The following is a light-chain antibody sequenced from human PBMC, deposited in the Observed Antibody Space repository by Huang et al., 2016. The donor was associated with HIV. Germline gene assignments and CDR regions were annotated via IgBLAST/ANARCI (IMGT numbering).Light chain of an antibody. J-gene: IGKJ1*01. CDR1: QSVRSY. Sequence: ETILTQSPDTLSLSPGERATLSCRASQSVRSYLAWYQPKAGQAPRLLIYDASNRATGIPSKFSGSVSGTDFTLTISSLEPEDFAVYYCQQRNNWPRTFGQRTKVEIK. V-gene: IGKV3-11*01. CDR3: QQRNNWPRT. CDR2: DAS.